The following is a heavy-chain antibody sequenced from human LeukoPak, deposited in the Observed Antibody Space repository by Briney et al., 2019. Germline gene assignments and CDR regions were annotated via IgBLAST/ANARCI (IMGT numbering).Heavy chain of an antibody. D-gene: IGHD1-26*01. CDR2: ISGSGGST. Sequence: GGSLRLSCAASGFTFSSYAISWVRQAPGKGLEWVSVISGSGGSTYYADSVKGRFTISRDNSKNTVYLQMNRLRAEETAEYYCARSGRGGAFDIWGQGTMVTVSS. J-gene: IGHJ3*02. CDR3: ARSGRGGAFDI. V-gene: IGHV3-23*01. CDR1: GFTFSSYA.